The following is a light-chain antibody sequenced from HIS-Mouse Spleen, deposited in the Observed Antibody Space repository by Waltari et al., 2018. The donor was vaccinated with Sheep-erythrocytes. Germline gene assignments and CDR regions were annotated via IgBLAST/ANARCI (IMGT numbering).Light chain of an antibody. CDR3: QQLNSYPPRVT. J-gene: IGKJ4*01. V-gene: IGKV1-9*01. Sequence: DIQLTQSPSFLSASVGDRVTITCRASPGISSYLAWYQQKPGKAPKLLIYAASTLQSGVPSRFSGSGSGTEFTLTISSLQPEDFATYYCQQLNSYPPRVTFGGGTKVEIK. CDR2: AAS. CDR1: PGISSY.